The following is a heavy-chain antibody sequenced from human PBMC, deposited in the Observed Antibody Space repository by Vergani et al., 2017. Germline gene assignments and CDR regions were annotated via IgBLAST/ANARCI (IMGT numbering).Heavy chain of an antibody. V-gene: IGHV4-59*08. J-gene: IGHJ1*01. CDR2: IYYSGST. Sequence: QVQLQESGPGLVKPSETLSLTCTVPGGSISSYYWSWIRPPPGKGLEWIGYIYYSGSTNYHPSLKSRVTISVDTSKNQFSLKRSSVTAADTAVYYCARVESGYYYDSSGYARRAEYFQHWGQGTLVTVSS. CDR1: GGSISSYY. D-gene: IGHD3-22*01. CDR3: ARVESGYYYDSSGYARRAEYFQH.